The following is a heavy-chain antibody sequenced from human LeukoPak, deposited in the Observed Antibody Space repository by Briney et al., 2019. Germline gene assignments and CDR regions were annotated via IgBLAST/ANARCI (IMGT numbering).Heavy chain of an antibody. D-gene: IGHD3-10*01. CDR2: IRYDGSNK. V-gene: IGHV3-30*02. Sequence: GGSLRLSCAASGFTFSSYGMHWVRQAPGKELEWVAFIRYDGSNKYYADSVKGRFTISRDNSKNTLYLQMNSLRAEDTAVYYCAKDGILLWFGEFDPWGQGTLVTVSS. CDR1: GFTFSSYG. J-gene: IGHJ5*02. CDR3: AKDGILLWFGEFDP.